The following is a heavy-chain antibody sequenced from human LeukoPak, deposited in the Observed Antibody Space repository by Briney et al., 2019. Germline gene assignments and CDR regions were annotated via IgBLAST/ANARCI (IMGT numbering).Heavy chain of an antibody. CDR2: INPNSGGT. CDR1: GYTFTGYY. J-gene: IGHJ6*03. V-gene: IGHV1-2*02. CDR3: ARDPRHYYGSGSYYNGYYYYMDV. D-gene: IGHD3-10*01. Sequence: ASVKVSCKASGYTFTGYYMHWVRQAPGQGLEWMGWINPNSGGTNYAQKFQGRVTMTRDTSISTAYMELSRLRSDDTAVYYCARDPRHYYGSGSYYNGYYYYMDVWGKGTTVTISS.